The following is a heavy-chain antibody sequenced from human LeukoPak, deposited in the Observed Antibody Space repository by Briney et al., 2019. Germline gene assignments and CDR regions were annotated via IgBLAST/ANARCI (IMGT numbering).Heavy chain of an antibody. CDR1: GGSFSSSSYY. Sequence: SETLSLTCTVSGGSFSSSSYYWGWIRQPPGKGLEWIGYIYYSGSTNYNPSLKSRVTISVDTSKNQFSLKLSSVTAADTAVYYCAREGGSGYYDYWGQGTLVTVSS. CDR3: AREGGSGYYDY. CDR2: IYYSGST. V-gene: IGHV4-61*01. D-gene: IGHD3-22*01. J-gene: IGHJ4*02.